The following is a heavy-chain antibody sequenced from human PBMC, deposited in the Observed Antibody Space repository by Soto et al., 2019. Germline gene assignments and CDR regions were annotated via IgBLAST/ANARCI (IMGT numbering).Heavy chain of an antibody. Sequence: QVQLVQSGAEVKKPGASVQVSCKASGLAFPIDDIIWVRQTIGQGLEFMGWMNPSGSNTGYAQKFQGRATFTWNTPTSTAYMDSSGLRSEDTAVYYCARYRTKVPVAFDVWGQGTMVTVSS. CDR3: ARYRTKVPVAFDV. CDR2: MNPSGSNT. V-gene: IGHV1-8*01. J-gene: IGHJ3*01. CDR1: GLAFPIDD. D-gene: IGHD3-16*02.